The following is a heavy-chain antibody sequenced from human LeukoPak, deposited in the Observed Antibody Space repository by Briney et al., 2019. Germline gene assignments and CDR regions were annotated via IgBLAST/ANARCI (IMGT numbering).Heavy chain of an antibody. J-gene: IGHJ4*02. D-gene: IGHD1-26*01. Sequence: GASVKVSCKTSGYTFSRYGFSWVRQAPGQGLEWIGWIGVFNGNRNYAKSVQGMITLTADTSTNTTYMELRSLTSDDTAVYFCGRDWDWHVQFWGQGTLITVSS. CDR2: IGVFNGNR. V-gene: IGHV1-18*01. CDR3: GRDWDWHVQF. CDR1: GYTFSRYG.